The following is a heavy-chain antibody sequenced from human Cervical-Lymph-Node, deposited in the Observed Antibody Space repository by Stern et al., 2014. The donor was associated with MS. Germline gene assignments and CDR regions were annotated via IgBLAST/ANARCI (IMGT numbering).Heavy chain of an antibody. D-gene: IGHD1-26*01. CDR1: GFVFRRYA. Sequence: VHLVESGGGVVQPGRSLRLSCAASGFVFRRYALHWVRQAPGKGLEWVALISYDGRDKYYTDSVKGRFTVSRDNSNNIVDLEMNSLRLEDTAVYYCAKGGSGSYLDWGQGSLVTVSS. J-gene: IGHJ4*02. V-gene: IGHV3-30*04. CDR2: ISYDGRDK. CDR3: AKGGSGSYLD.